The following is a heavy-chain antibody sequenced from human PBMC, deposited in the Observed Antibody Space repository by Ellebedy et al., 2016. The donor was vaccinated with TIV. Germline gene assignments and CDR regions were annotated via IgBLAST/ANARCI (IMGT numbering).Heavy chain of an antibody. CDR3: AKNLYSGTDFGHIYMDV. CDR2: ISRSGGST. V-gene: IGHV3-23*01. CDR1: GFMFSNYV. Sequence: GESLKISXEASGFMFSNYVMNWVLQTPEKGLEWVSSISRSGGSTNDADSVKGRFAISRDNSKNTLYLQMSSLRAEDTAVYYCAKNLYSGTDFGHIYMDVWGKGTTVTVSS. D-gene: IGHD1-26*01. J-gene: IGHJ6*03.